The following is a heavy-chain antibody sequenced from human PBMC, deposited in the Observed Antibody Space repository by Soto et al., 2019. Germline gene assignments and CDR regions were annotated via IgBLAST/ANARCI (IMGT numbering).Heavy chain of an antibody. CDR3: ARDKVQLERHSALPDV. CDR1: GFTFSSYW. D-gene: IGHD1-1*01. V-gene: IGHV3-7*01. J-gene: IGHJ6*04. CDR2: IKQDGSEK. Sequence: GGSLRLSCAASGFTFSSYWMSWVRQAPGKGLEWVANIKQDGSEKYYVDSVKGRFTISRDNAKNSLYLQMNSLRAEDTAVYYCARDKVQLERHSALPDVWGKGTTVTVSS.